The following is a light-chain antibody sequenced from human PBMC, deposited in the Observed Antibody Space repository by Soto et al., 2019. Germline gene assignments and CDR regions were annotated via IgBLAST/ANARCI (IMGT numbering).Light chain of an antibody. CDR1: SSDVGDYKY. CDR2: DVS. J-gene: IGLJ1*01. CDR3: CSYAGSYSYV. V-gene: IGLV2-11*01. Sequence: QSALTQPRSVSGSPGQSVTISCTGTSSDVGDYKYVSWYRQHPGKAPKLIIYDVSERPSGVSDRFSGSKSGNTASLTISGLQAEDEADYYCCSYAGSYSYVFGTGTKLTVL.